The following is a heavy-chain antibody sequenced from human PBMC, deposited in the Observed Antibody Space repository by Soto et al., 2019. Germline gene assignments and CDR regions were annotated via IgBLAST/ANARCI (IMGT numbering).Heavy chain of an antibody. CDR3: ARVNGDYVLDI. CDR2: ISAYNGNT. Sequence: ASVNVSCKASGYSFTSYGISWGRQAPGQGLEWMGWISAYNGNTNYAQKLQGRVTMTTDTSTSTAYMELRSLRSDDTAVYYCARVNGDYVLDIWGQGTMVTVSS. V-gene: IGHV1-18*01. D-gene: IGHD3-10*02. J-gene: IGHJ3*02. CDR1: GYSFTSYG.